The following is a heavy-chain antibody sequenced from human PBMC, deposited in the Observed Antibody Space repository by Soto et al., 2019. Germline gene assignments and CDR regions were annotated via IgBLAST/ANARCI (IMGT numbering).Heavy chain of an antibody. CDR3: ARGRSTRRDLGY. Sequence: GASVKVSCKASGYTFTSYDINWVRQATGQGLEWMGWMNPNSGNTGYAQKFQGRVTMTRNTSISTAYMELSSLRSEDTAVYYCARGRSTRRDLGYWGQGTLVTVSS. J-gene: IGHJ4*02. CDR2: MNPNSGNT. D-gene: IGHD3-16*01. V-gene: IGHV1-8*01. CDR1: GYTFTSYD.